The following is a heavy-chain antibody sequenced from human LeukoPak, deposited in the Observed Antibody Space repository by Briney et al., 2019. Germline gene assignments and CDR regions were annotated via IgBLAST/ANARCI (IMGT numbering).Heavy chain of an antibody. CDR1: GYTLTELS. CDR3: GRGPKAGGPHHDMDV. Sequence: ASVKVSCKVSGYTLTELSMHWVRQAPGKGLEWMGGLDPEDGETIYAQKFQGRVTMTEDTSTDTACMELRSLSSDDTAVYYCGRGPKAGGPHHDMDVWGRGTTVTVSS. J-gene: IGHJ6*02. D-gene: IGHD2-15*01. CDR2: LDPEDGET. V-gene: IGHV1-24*01.